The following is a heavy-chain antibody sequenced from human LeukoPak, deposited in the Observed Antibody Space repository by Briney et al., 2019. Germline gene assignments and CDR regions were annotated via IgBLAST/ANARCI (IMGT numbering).Heavy chain of an antibody. CDR3: ASSSSRRDYYYYMDV. D-gene: IGHD6-13*01. Sequence: GASVKVSCKASGGTFSSYAISWVRQAPGQGLEWMGGIIPIFGTANYAQKFQGRVTITADESTSTAYMELSSLRSEDTAEYYCASSSSRRDYYYYMDVWGKGTTVTVSS. V-gene: IGHV1-69*13. CDR2: IIPIFGTA. J-gene: IGHJ6*03. CDR1: GGTFSSYA.